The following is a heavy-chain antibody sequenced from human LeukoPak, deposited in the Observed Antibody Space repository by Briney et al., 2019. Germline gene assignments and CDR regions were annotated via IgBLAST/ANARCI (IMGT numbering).Heavy chain of an antibody. V-gene: IGHV1-46*01. CDR1: GYTFTSYY. CDR3: ARNPYCSSASCYHFDY. D-gene: IGHD2-2*01. Sequence: ASVKVSCKASGYTFTSYYMHWLRQAPGQGLEWMGIINPSGGSTSYAQKFQGRVTMTRDTSTSTVYMELSSLRSEDTAVYYCARNPYCSSASCYHFDYWGQGTLVTVSS. CDR2: INPSGGST. J-gene: IGHJ4*02.